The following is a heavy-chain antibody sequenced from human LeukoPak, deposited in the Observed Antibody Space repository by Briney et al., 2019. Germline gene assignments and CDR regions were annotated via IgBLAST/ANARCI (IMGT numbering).Heavy chain of an antibody. CDR1: GFTFSSYA. Sequence: GGSLRLSCEVSGFTFSSYAMHCVRQAPGKGLEWVAVISSDGSKKDYADSVKGRFTISRDNSKNTLYLQMNSLRAEDTAVYYCAGGAHKRDDYGGFFDYWGQGTLVTVSS. CDR3: AGGAHKRDDYGGFFDY. V-gene: IGHV3-30*04. CDR2: ISSDGSKK. D-gene: IGHD4-23*01. J-gene: IGHJ4*02.